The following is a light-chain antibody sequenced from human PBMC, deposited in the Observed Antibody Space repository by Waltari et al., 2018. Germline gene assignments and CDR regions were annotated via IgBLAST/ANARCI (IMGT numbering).Light chain of an antibody. CDR2: RND. CDR3: SAWDSGLNSWV. V-gene: IGLV10-54*04. J-gene: IGLJ3*02. CDR1: GNNIGNQG. Sequence: QAGLTQPPSVSKGLRQTATLTCAGDGNNIGNQGAAWLQQHQGQPPKLLSFRNDRRPLGISDRFAATMSGNIASLTITGLHPDDEADYYCSAWDSGLNSWVFGGGTRLTVL.